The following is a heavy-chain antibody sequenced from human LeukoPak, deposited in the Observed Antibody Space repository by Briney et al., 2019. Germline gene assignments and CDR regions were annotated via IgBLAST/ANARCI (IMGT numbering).Heavy chain of an antibody. CDR2: IYTSGRST. D-gene: IGHD1-26*01. J-gene: IGHJ3*02. V-gene: IGHV4-61*02. Sequence: SETLSLTCTVSGGSISSGSYYWSWIRQPAGKGLEWSGRIYTSGRSTNYDPSLKSRVNISLDTSKNQFSLHLSSVTAADTAVYYCARTPAGESDAFDIWGQGTMVTVSS. CDR1: GGSISSGSYY. CDR3: ARTPAGESDAFDI.